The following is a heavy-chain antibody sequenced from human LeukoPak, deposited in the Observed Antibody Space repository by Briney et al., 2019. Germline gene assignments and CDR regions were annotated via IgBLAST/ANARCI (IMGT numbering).Heavy chain of an antibody. CDR2: IYPGDSET. D-gene: IGHD1-26*01. V-gene: IGHV5-51*01. J-gene: IGHJ4*02. CDR1: GYRFTNYW. Sequence: GESLKISCKGSGYRFTNYWIGWVRQMPGKGLEWMGIIYPGDSETRYSPSFQGQVTISADKSISTAYLQWSSLKASDTAMYYCARRRDLYSGSYYPFDYWGQGTLVTVSS. CDR3: ARRRDLYSGSYYPFDY.